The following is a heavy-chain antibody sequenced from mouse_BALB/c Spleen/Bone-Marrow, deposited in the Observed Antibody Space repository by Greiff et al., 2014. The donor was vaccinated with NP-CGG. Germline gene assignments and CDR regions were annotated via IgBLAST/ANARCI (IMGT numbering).Heavy chain of an antibody. CDR2: INPSNGGT. D-gene: IGHD2-4*01. V-gene: IGHV1S81*02. J-gene: IGHJ2*01. Sequence: QVQLKESGAELVKPGASVKLSCKASGYTFTSYYMYWVKQRPGQGLEWIREINPSNGGTNFNEKFKSKATLTVDKSSSTAYMQLSSLTSEDSAVYYCTRSTMITYFDYWGQGTTLTVSS. CDR3: TRSTMITYFDY. CDR1: GYTFTSYY.